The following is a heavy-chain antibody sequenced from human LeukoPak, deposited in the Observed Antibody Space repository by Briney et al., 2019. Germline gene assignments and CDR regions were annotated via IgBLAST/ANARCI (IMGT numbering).Heavy chain of an antibody. CDR2: IYYSGST. Sequence: SETLSLTCTVSGGSISSGGYYWSWIRQHPGKGLEWIGYIYYSGSTKYNPSLKSRVSISVDTSKNQFSLRLNSLTAADTAVYYCASSNSGSYNDAFDIWGQGTMVTVSS. CDR1: GGSISSGGYY. D-gene: IGHD1-26*01. J-gene: IGHJ3*02. CDR3: ASSNSGSYNDAFDI. V-gene: IGHV4-61*08.